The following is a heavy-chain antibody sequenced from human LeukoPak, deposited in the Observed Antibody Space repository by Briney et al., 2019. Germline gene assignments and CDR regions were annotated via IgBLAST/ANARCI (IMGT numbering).Heavy chain of an antibody. J-gene: IGHJ5*02. V-gene: IGHV4-30-4*07. Sequence: PSETLSLTCAVSGGSISSGGYSWRWIRQPPGKGLEWIGNIYYSGSTYYNPSLKSRVNISVDTSKNQFSLKLTSVTAADTAVYYCARSQFYGSGSYQGRWFDPWGQGTLVTVSS. CDR1: GGSISSGGYS. CDR3: ARSQFYGSGSYQGRWFDP. D-gene: IGHD3-10*01. CDR2: IYYSGST.